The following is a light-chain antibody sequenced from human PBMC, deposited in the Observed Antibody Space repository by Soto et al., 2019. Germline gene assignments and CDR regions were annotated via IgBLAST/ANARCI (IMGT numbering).Light chain of an antibody. V-gene: IGKV3-20*01. J-gene: IGKJ5*01. CDR1: QSVSSNY. CDR3: QQYGSSMLT. CDR2: GAS. Sequence: DIVLTQSPGTLSLSPGERATLSCRASQSVSSNYLAWYQQKPGQAPSLLIFGASHRAPGIPDRFSGSGSGTDFTLTIGRLEPEDFVVYYCQQYGSSMLTFGQGTQVEIK.